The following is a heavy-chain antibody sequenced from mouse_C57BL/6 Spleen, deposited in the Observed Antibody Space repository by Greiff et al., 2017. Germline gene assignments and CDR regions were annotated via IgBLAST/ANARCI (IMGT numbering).Heavy chain of an antibody. CDR1: GYTFTDYE. CDR2: IDPETGGT. D-gene: IGHD1-1*01. CDR3: TRVDYYGSSYLDY. V-gene: IGHV1-15*01. Sequence: VQLQQSGAELVRPGASVTLSCKASGYTFTDYEMHWVKQTPVHGLEWIGAIDPETGGTAYNQKFKGKAILTADKSSSTAYMGLRSLTSEDSAVYYCTRVDYYGSSYLDYWGQGTTLTVSS. J-gene: IGHJ2*01.